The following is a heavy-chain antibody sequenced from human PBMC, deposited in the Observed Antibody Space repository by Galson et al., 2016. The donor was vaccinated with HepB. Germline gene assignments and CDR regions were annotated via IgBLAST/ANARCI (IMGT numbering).Heavy chain of an antibody. D-gene: IGHD7-27*01. J-gene: IGHJ4*02. CDR2: IYPGDSDT. CDR3: ARSGSLGRYFDY. CDR1: GYTFTNYW. Sequence: QSGAEVKKSGESLKISCKGSGYTFTNYWIGWVRQKPGKGLEWIGIIYPGDSDTRYSPSFQGQVTISADKSFRTAYLQWSGLKASDTAMYYCARSGSLGRYFDYWGQGTLVTVSS. V-gene: IGHV5-51*01.